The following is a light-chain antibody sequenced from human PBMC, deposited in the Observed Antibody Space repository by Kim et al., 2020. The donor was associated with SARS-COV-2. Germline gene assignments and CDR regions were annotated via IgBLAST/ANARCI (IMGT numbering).Light chain of an antibody. Sequence: SASVGDRVSITCQASQGITNYLIWFLQKPGKAPNLLINHASNLETGVPSRFSGRGSGTHFTFTITSLQPEDIGTYYCLQYDSLPLTFGGGTKVEI. CDR3: LQYDSLPLT. V-gene: IGKV1-33*01. CDR2: HAS. CDR1: QGITNY. J-gene: IGKJ4*01.